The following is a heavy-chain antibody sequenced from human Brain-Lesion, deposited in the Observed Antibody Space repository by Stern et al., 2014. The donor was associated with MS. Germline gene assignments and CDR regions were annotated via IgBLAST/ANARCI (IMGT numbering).Heavy chain of an antibody. J-gene: IGHJ4*02. Sequence: QVQLVQSGAEVKKPGASVKVSCKDSGYTFTGYYMHWVRQAPGQGLEWMGWINPKSGGTNYAQKFQGWVTMTRDTSINTAYMELSRLRSDDTAVYYCATYYYDSTGYNDFWGQGTLVTVSS. CDR3: ATYYYDSTGYNDF. CDR1: GYTFTGYY. V-gene: IGHV1-2*04. D-gene: IGHD3-22*01. CDR2: INPKSGGT.